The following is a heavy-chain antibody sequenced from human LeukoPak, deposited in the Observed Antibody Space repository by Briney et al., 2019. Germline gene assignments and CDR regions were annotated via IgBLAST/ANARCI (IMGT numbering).Heavy chain of an antibody. CDR3: ARLKIDGTHFDY. Sequence: GGSLRLSCAASGFTFGSCWMNWVRQTPGKGLEWVSVIYVGGSAYYADSVKGRFTISGDSSKNTLYLQMNSLRAEDTAVYYCARLKIDGTHFDYWGQGTLVTVSS. J-gene: IGHJ4*02. CDR1: GFTFGSCW. V-gene: IGHV3-53*01. CDR2: IYVGGSA. D-gene: IGHD3-9*01.